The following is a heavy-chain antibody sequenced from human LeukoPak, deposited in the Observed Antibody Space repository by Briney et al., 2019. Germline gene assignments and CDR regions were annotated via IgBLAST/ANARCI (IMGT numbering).Heavy chain of an antibody. V-gene: IGHV3-23*01. Sequence: GGSLRLSCAASGFTFDDYGLSWVRQAPGKGLEWVSATSSSDAGTYHADSVRGRFTISRDNSKNTLYLQMNSLRAEDTAVYYCAKDIMITFGGVIVSDAFDIWGQGTMVTVSS. J-gene: IGHJ3*02. CDR3: AKDIMITFGGVIVSDAFDI. CDR2: TSSSDAGT. CDR1: GFTFDDYG. D-gene: IGHD3-16*02.